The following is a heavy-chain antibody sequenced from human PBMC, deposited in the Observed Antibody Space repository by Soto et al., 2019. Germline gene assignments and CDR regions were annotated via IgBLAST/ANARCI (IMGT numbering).Heavy chain of an antibody. D-gene: IGHD1-26*01. V-gene: IGHV4-59*01. Sequence: SETLSLTCTVSGGSISSYYWSWIRQPPGKGLEWIGYIYYSGSTNYNPSLKSRITISVDTSKNQFSLKLSSVTAADTAVYYCARRGFMGATTIDYWGQGTLVTVS. CDR2: IYYSGST. CDR1: GGSISSYY. CDR3: ARRGFMGATTIDY. J-gene: IGHJ4*02.